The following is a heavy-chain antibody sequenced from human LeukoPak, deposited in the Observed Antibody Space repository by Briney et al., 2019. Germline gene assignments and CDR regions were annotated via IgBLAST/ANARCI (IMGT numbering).Heavy chain of an antibody. CDR1: GGTFSSYT. D-gene: IGHD3-22*01. Sequence: SVKVSCKASGGTFSSYTISWVRQAPGQGLEWMGRIIPILGITNYAQKFQGRVTITADKSTSTAYMELSSLRSEDTAVYYCASQYYDSSGYYSLWGQGTLVTVSS. V-gene: IGHV1-69*02. CDR2: IIPILGIT. CDR3: ASQYYDSSGYYSL. J-gene: IGHJ4*02.